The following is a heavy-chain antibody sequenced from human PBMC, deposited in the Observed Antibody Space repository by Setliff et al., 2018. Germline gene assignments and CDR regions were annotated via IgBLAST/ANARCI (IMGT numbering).Heavy chain of an antibody. V-gene: IGHV4-61*02. Sequence: SETLSLTCAVFGGSLTSGSYYWTWIRQPAGKALEWIGRVHTSGSTNYSPPLKSRLTISVDTSKNQLSLRLTSVTAADTAVYYCARSNSTRYNSFDPWGQGTRVTVSS. D-gene: IGHD4-17*01. CDR3: ARSNSTRYNSFDP. CDR1: GGSLTSGSYY. J-gene: IGHJ5*02. CDR2: VHTSGST.